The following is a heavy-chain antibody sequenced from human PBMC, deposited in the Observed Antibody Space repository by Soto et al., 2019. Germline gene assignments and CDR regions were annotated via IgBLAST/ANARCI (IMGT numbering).Heavy chain of an antibody. CDR3: ARDWGYGMDV. CDR1: GFTFSSYE. V-gene: IGHV3-48*03. J-gene: IGHJ6*02. CDR2: ISSSGSTI. Sequence: EVQLVESGGGLVQPGGSLRLSCAASGFTFSSYEMNWVRQAPGKGLEWVSYISSSGSTIYYADSVKGRFTISRDNAKNSMYLQMNSLRAEDTAVYYCARDWGYGMDVWGQGTTVTVSS. D-gene: IGHD3-16*01.